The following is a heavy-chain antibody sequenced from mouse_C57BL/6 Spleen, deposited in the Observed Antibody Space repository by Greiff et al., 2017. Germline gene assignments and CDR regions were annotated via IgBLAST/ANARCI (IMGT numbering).Heavy chain of an antibody. V-gene: IGHV5-17*01. CDR2: ISSGSSTI. D-gene: IGHD2-13*01. J-gene: IGHJ4*01. CDR1: GFTFSDYG. CDR3: ARTVTDAMDY. Sequence: EVMLVESGGGLVKPGGSLKLSCAASGFTFSDYGMHWVRQAPETGLEWVAYISSGSSTIYYADTVKGRFTISRDNAKNTLFLQMTSLRSEDTAMYYCARTVTDAMDYWGQGTSVTVSS.